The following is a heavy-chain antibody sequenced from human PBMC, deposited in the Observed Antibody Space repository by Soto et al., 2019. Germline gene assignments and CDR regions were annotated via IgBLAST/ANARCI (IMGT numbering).Heavy chain of an antibody. D-gene: IGHD3-16*01. CDR3: ARGTSGDKVDY. Sequence: SETLSLTCAVSGGSISSGGYSWSWIRQPPGKGLEWIGYIYHSGSTYYNPSLKGRVTISADTSETQFSLKLNSVSAADTAVYYCARGTSGDKVDYWGQG. V-gene: IGHV4-30-2*05. J-gene: IGHJ4*02. CDR2: IYHSGST. CDR1: GGSISSGGYS.